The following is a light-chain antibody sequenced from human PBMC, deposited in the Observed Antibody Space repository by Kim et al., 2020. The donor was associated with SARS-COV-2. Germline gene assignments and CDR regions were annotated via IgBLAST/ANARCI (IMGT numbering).Light chain of an antibody. CDR2: DVS. V-gene: IGLV2-14*03. Sequence: GQPITISCTATSSDVGGYNYVSWYQQQPGRAPKLMIYDVSNRPSGVSNRFSGSKSGNTASLTISGLQAEDEADYYCSSYTSSSVYVFGTGTKVTVL. CDR1: SSDVGGYNY. J-gene: IGLJ1*01. CDR3: SSYTSSSVYV.